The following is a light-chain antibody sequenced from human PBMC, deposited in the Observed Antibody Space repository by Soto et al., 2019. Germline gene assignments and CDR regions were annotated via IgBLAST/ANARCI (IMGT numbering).Light chain of an antibody. Sequence: NFMLTQPHSVSESPGKTVTISCTRSSGSIASNYVQWYQQRPGSAPTTVIYEDNQRPSGVPDRFSGSIDSSSNSASLTISGLKTEDEADYYCQSYDSSLEVVFGGGTKLTVL. CDR3: QSYDSSLEVV. CDR1: SGSIASNY. J-gene: IGLJ2*01. CDR2: EDN. V-gene: IGLV6-57*04.